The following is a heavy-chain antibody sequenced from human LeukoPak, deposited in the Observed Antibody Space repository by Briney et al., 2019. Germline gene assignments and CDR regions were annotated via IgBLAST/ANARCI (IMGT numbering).Heavy chain of an antibody. CDR2: IYSGGST. J-gene: IGHJ4*02. CDR3: ARGLYEFCSGGSCYSYYFDY. CDR1: GFTVSSNY. Sequence: PGGSLRLSCAASGFTVSSNYMSWVRQAPGKGLEWVSVIYSGGSTYYADSVKGRFTISRDNSKNTLYLQMNSPRAEDTAVYYCARGLYEFCSGGSCYSYYFDYWGQGTLVTVSS. V-gene: IGHV3-53*01. D-gene: IGHD2-15*01.